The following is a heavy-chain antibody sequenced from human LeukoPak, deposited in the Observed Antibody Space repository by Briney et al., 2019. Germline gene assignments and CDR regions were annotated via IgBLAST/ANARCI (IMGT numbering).Heavy chain of an antibody. Sequence: ASVKVSCKVSGYILTELSIHWVRQVPGKGLEWMGGFDPDDDETIYAQEFQGRVTMTEDTSIDTAYMELSNLRSEDTAVYYCATLAPHYYNSGNAFGYWGQGTLVTVSS. CDR3: ATLAPHYYNSGNAFGY. CDR2: FDPDDDET. D-gene: IGHD3-10*01. CDR1: GYILTELS. V-gene: IGHV1-24*01. J-gene: IGHJ4*02.